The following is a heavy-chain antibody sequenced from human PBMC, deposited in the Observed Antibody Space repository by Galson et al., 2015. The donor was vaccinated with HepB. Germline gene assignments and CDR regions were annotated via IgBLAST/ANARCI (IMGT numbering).Heavy chain of an antibody. CDR1: GFSLNTHGVG. J-gene: IGHJ4*02. CDR3: VHIQAPYYDFWGGYFTF. V-gene: IGHV2-5*02. Sequence: PALVKPTQTLTLTCTFSGFSLNTHGVGVGWIRQPPGKALEWLALIYWDDDKGYNPSLRSRLTITKDAFKNQVVLKMTNLDPVDTATYFCVHIQAPYYDFWGGYFTFWGQGTLVTVSS. D-gene: IGHD3-3*01. CDR2: IYWDDDK.